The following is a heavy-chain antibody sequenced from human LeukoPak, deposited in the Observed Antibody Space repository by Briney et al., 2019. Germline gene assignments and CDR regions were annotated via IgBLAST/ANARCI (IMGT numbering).Heavy chain of an antibody. J-gene: IGHJ4*02. D-gene: IGHD3-16*01. V-gene: IGHV3-74*01. CDR3: AGPITAGY. CDR1: GFTFSNYW. CDR2: ISGNGITT. Sequence: PGGSLRLSCAASGFTFSNYWMYWVRQAPGKGLVWVSRISGNGITTAYGDSVKGRFTISRDNAKNTLYLQMNSLRADDTAVYFCAGPITAGYWGQGILVTVSS.